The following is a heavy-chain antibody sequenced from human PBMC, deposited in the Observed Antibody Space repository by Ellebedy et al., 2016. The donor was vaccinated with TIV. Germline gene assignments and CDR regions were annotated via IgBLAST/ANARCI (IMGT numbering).Heavy chain of an antibody. V-gene: IGHV4-34*01. Sequence: SETLSLTXAVYGGSFSGYYWSWIRQPPGKGLEWIGEINHSGSTNYNPSLKSRVTISVDTSKNQFSLKLSSVTAADTAVYYCALTTDSSGHISGSPPQDHWGQGTLVTVSS. CDR3: ALTTDSSGHISGSPPQDH. D-gene: IGHD3-22*01. CDR1: GGSFSGYY. J-gene: IGHJ4*02. CDR2: INHSGST.